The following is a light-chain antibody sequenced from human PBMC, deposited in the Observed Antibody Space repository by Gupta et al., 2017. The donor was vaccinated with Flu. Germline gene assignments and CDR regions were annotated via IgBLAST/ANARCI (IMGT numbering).Light chain of an antibody. CDR3: QAWNSSTAVV. J-gene: IGLJ2*01. CDR2: QDS. Sequence: SYHLTQPPSVSVPPRQTASITCSGDKLGDKYACWYQQKPGQTPVLVIYQDSKRPSGIPERFSGSNSGNTATLTISGTQAMDEADYYCQAWNSSTAVVFGGGTKLTVL. V-gene: IGLV3-1*01. CDR1: KLGDKY.